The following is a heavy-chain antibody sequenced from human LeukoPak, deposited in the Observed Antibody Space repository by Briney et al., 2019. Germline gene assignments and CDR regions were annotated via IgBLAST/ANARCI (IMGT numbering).Heavy chain of an antibody. V-gene: IGHV4-39*07. CDR1: GGSISSSSYY. CDR3: ARVESIVVVVAATCFWFDP. CDR2: IYYSGST. Sequence: SETLSLTCTVSGGSISSSSYYWGWIRQPPGKGLEWIGSIYYSGSTYYNPSLKSRVTISVDTSKNQFSLKLSSVTAADTAVYYCARVESIVVVVAATCFWFDPWGQGTLVTVSS. J-gene: IGHJ5*02. D-gene: IGHD2-15*01.